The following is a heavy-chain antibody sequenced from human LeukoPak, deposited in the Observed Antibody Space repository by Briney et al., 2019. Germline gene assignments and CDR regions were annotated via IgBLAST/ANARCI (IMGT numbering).Heavy chain of an antibody. D-gene: IGHD6-13*01. J-gene: IGHJ6*03. CDR3: ARDSGSNYYYYYMDV. Sequence: GALRLFFGASGFTFSCHCMNLVRPASREGLGWVLSINSGSAYIYYADSVKGRFTISRDNARNSLYLQMTSLRAEDTAVYYCARDSGSNYYYYYMDVWGKGTTVTVSS. CDR2: INSGSAYI. CDR1: GFTFSCHC. V-gene: IGHV3-21*01.